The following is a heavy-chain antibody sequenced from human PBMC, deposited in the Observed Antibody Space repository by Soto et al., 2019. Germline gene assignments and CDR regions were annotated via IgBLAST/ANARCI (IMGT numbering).Heavy chain of an antibody. D-gene: IGHD1-26*01. CDR2: IKLDGSSQ. J-gene: IGHJ4*02. Sequence: EVQLVESGGGLVQPGGSLRLSCAASGFSIANYWMNWVRQAPGKGLEWVGNIKLDGSSQYYLGSVRGRFTISRDNAHNSLYLQMNNLRAEDTAIYYCARLESGSIDSWGQGTLVTVSS. V-gene: IGHV3-7*01. CDR3: ARLESGSIDS. CDR1: GFSIANYW.